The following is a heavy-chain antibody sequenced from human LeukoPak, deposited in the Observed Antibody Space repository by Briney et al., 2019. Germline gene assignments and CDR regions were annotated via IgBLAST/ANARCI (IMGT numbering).Heavy chain of an antibody. Sequence: GESLKISCKGSGYSFNIYWIAWVRQMPGKGLEWMGIIYPGDSDTRYSPSFQGQVTISADKSNSTAYLQWSSLKASDTAMYYCARRAGPYYFDYWGQGTLVTVSS. CDR1: GYSFNIYW. V-gene: IGHV5-51*01. J-gene: IGHJ4*02. CDR3: ARRAGPYYFDY. CDR2: IYPGDSDT.